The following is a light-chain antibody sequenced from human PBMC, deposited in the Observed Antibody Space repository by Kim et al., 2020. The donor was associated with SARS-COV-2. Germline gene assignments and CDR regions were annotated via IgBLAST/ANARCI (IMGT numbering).Light chain of an antibody. CDR2: AAS. CDR3: QQSYSTPIT. Sequence: ASVGDRVTITCRASQSISSYLNWYQQKPGKATKLLIYAASSLQSGVQSRFSGSGSGTDFTLTISSLQPEDFATYYCQQSYSTPITFGQGTRLEIK. J-gene: IGKJ5*01. CDR1: QSISSY. V-gene: IGKV1-39*01.